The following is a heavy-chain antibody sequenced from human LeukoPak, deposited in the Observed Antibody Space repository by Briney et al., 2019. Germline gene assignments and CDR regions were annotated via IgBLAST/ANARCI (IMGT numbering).Heavy chain of an antibody. V-gene: IGHV4-34*01. J-gene: IGHJ2*01. CDR3: ARGGQYWYFDL. Sequence: SETLSLTCAVYGGSFSGYYWSWIRQPPGKGLEWIGEINHSGSTNNNPSLKSRVTISVDTSKNQFSLKLSSVTAADTAVYYCARGGQYWYFDLWGRGTLVTVSS. CDR2: INHSGST. CDR1: GGSFSGYY.